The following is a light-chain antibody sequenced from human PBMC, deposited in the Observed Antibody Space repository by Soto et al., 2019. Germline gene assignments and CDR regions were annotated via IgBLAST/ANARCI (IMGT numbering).Light chain of an antibody. CDR1: QSISTY. CDR3: QQSYSTPT. Sequence: DIQMTQSPSSLPASVGDRVTITCRASQSISTYVNWYQQKAGKAPKLLIYDASSLYGGVPSRFSGSGSGTDFTLTISTLQPEDFATYYCQQSYSTPTFGPGTKVDIK. J-gene: IGKJ3*01. V-gene: IGKV1-39*01. CDR2: DAS.